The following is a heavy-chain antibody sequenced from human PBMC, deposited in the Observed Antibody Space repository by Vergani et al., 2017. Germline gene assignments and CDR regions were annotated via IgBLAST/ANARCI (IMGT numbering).Heavy chain of an antibody. J-gene: IGHJ3*02. CDR3: AKDYLYYDSSGYYEGGDAFDI. V-gene: IGHV3-30*18. Sequence: QVQLVESGGGVVQPGRSLRLSCAASGFTFSSYGMYWVRQALGKGLERVAVILYDGSNKYYADSVKGRFTISRDNSKNTLYLKMNSLRAEDTAVYYCAKDYLYYDSSGYYEGGDAFDIWGQGTMVTVSS. D-gene: IGHD3-22*01. CDR1: GFTFSSYG. CDR2: ILYDGSNK.